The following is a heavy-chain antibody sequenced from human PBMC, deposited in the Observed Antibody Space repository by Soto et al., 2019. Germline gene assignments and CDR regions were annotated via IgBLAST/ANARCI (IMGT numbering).Heavy chain of an antibody. CDR1: GYTFTGYY. CDR3: ARDGYYGSGSYSGSASQPYYYYGMDV. CDR2: INPNSGGT. Sequence: ASVKVSCKASGYTFTGYYMHWVRQAPGQGLEWMGWINPNSGGTNYAQKFQGWVSMTRDTSITTAYMERGRLRSDDTTVYYCARDGYYGSGSYSGSASQPYYYYGMDVWGQGTTVTVSS. D-gene: IGHD3-10*01. J-gene: IGHJ6*02. V-gene: IGHV1-2*04.